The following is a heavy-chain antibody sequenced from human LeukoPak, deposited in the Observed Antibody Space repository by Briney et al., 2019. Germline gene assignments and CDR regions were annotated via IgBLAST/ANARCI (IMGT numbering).Heavy chain of an antibody. D-gene: IGHD5-18*01. V-gene: IGHV1-69-2*01. J-gene: IGHJ6*03. Sequence: ASVKVSCKVSGYTFTDYYMHWVHQAPGKGLEWMGFVVPEDGETIYAKKFQGRVTITADTSTDTAYMELSSLRSEDTAVYYRATGIASYGYYYYYYMDVWGKGTTVTVSS. CDR1: GYTFTDYY. CDR2: VVPEDGET. CDR3: ATGIASYGYYYYYYMDV.